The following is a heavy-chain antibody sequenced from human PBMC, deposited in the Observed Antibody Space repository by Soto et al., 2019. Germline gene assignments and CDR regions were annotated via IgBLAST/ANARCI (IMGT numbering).Heavy chain of an antibody. D-gene: IGHD1-7*01. CDR2: INNSGST. J-gene: IGHJ4*02. CDR3: ARVLDTMTGTKQFDY. V-gene: IGHV4-61*03. Sequence: SETLSLTCSVSGGSVRSDNYYWSWIRQPPGKGPEWIGDINNSGSTNSNPSLKSRVTISVDTSKNHFSLRLTSVTAADTAVYYCARVLDTMTGTKQFDYWGQGXLVTVFS. CDR1: GGSVRSDNYY.